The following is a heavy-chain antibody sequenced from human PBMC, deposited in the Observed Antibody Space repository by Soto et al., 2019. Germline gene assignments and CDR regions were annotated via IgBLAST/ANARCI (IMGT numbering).Heavy chain of an antibody. CDR3: ARVIEDRWSGYDFIDY. J-gene: IGHJ4*02. Sequence: PSETLSLTCTVSGGSISSYYWSWIRQPPGKGLEWIGYIYYSGSTNYNPSLKSRVTISVDTSTSTAYMELRSLRSDDTAVYYCARVIEDRWSGYDFIDYWGQGTLVTVSS. CDR2: IYYSGST. CDR1: GGSISSYY. D-gene: IGHD5-12*01. V-gene: IGHV4-59*01.